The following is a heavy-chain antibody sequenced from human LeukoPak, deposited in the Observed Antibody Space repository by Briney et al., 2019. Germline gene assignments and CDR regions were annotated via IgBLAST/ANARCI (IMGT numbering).Heavy chain of an antibody. D-gene: IGHD2-21*01. V-gene: IGHV3-23*01. CDR3: AKNLLRGEAFSWYFDL. Sequence: PGGSLRLSCAASGFTFSSDGMSWVRQAPGKGVEWVSSISPSGGGTVYADSVKGRVTVSRDNSKNTLYLQMNGLRAEDTAVYSCAKNLLRGEAFSWYFDLWGRGTLVTVSS. J-gene: IGHJ2*01. CDR2: ISPSGGGT. CDR1: GFTFSSDG.